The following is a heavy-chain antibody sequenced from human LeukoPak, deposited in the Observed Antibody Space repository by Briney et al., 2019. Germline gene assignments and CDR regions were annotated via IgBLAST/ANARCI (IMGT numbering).Heavy chain of an antibody. V-gene: IGHV3-30*02. D-gene: IGHD3-3*01. CDR1: GFTFSSYA. Sequence: GGSLRLSCAASGFTFSSYAMHWVRQAPGKGLEWVAFIRYDGSNKYYADSVKGRFTISRDNSKNTLYLQMNSLRAEDTAVYYCAKFPFTIQTHDAFDIWGQGTMVTVSS. J-gene: IGHJ3*02. CDR3: AKFPFTIQTHDAFDI. CDR2: IRYDGSNK.